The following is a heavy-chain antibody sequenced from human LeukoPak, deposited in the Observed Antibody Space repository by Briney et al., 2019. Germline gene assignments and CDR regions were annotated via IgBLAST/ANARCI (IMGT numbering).Heavy chain of an antibody. J-gene: IGHJ3*02. D-gene: IGHD6-13*01. CDR2: ITGTT. CDR3: AKAFREYGSSTYSSFDI. Sequence: GGSLRLCCAASGFTFSSYAMSWVRQAPGKGLQWVSTITGTTHYADSVRGRFTISRDNSKNILYLQMNSLSTEDTAIYYCAKAFREYGSSTYSSFDIWGQGTMVTVSS. CDR1: GFTFSSYA. V-gene: IGHV3-23*01.